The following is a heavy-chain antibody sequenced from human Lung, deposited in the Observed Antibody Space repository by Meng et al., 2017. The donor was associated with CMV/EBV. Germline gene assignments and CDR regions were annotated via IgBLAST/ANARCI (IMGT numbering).Heavy chain of an antibody. Sequence: WGSLRLXCAGSGFTFSSYAMSWVRQAQGQGLKRVSTIDNNGGGTYYADSVKGRFTISWDNSKSTLYLQMHSMRAVDTAMYYCALLPLYSRFDYWGQGTLVTVSS. CDR3: ALLPLYSRFDY. D-gene: IGHD6-13*01. J-gene: IGHJ4*02. CDR1: GFTFSSYA. CDR2: IDNNGGGT. V-gene: IGHV3-23*01.